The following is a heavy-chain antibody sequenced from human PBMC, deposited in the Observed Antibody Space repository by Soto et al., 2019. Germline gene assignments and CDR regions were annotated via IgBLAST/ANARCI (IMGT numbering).Heavy chain of an antibody. CDR1: GFTFSTYS. J-gene: IGHJ4*02. CDR2: ITTSSSFR. D-gene: IGHD2-15*01. V-gene: IGHV3-21*02. Sequence: VQLVESGGGLVKPGGSLRLSCVASGFTFSTYSMNWVRQAPGKGLEWVADITTSSSFRFYADSVKGRFTISRDDAKNSLYLQMNYLRVEGTGVYYCARDLGVALATLTLDSWGQGTLVTVSS. CDR3: ARDLGVALATLTLDS.